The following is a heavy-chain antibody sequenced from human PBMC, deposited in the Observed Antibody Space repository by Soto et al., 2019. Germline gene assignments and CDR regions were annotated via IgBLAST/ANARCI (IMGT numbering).Heavy chain of an antibody. Sequence: QVQLVESGGGLVKPGGSLRLSCAASGFTFSDYYMSWIRQAPGKGLEWVSYISSSGSTIYYADSVKGRFTISRDNAKNSLYLQMNSLRAEDTAVYYCASPSTVVSQVTPTSRDAFDIWGQGTMVTVSS. CDR2: ISSSGSTI. V-gene: IGHV3-11*01. J-gene: IGHJ3*02. CDR3: ASPSTVVSQVTPTSRDAFDI. D-gene: IGHD2-15*01. CDR1: GFTFSDYY.